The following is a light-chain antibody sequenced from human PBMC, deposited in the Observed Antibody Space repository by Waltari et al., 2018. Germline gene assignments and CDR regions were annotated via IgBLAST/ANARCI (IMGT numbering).Light chain of an antibody. CDR2: DVS. CDR1: LSDAGGYNY. J-gene: IGLJ2*01. Sequence: PGQSITISCTGTLSDAGGYNYVSCYQQHPGKAPKLMIYDVSNRPSGVSHRFSGSKSGNTASLTISGLQAEDEADYYCSSYTSSSNVVFGGGTKLTVL. V-gene: IGLV2-14*03. CDR3: SSYTSSSNVV.